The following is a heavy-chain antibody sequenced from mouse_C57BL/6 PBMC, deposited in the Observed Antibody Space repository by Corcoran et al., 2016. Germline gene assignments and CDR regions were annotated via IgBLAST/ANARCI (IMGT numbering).Heavy chain of an antibody. Sequence: EVQLQQSGPELVKPGASVKIPCKASGYTFTDYNMDWVKQSHGKSLEWIGDINPNNGGTIYNQKFKGKATLTVDKSSSTAYMELRSLTSEDTAVYYCARRGYYGSSYVGYFDYWGQGTTLTVSS. D-gene: IGHD1-1*01. CDR1: GYTFTDYN. V-gene: IGHV1-18*01. CDR3: ARRGYYGSSYVGYFDY. J-gene: IGHJ2*01. CDR2: INPNNGGT.